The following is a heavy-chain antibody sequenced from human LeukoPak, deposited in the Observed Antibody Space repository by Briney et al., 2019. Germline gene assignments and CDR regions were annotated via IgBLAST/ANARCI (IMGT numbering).Heavy chain of an antibody. CDR3: APMAADTAMVGMDV. Sequence: GGSLRLSCAASGFTFSNYWMSWVRQAPGKGLEWVANIKRDGSEKYYVDSVKGRFTISRDNTKNSLYLQMNSLRAADTAVYYCAPMAADTAMVGMDVWGQGTEVTVSS. J-gene: IGHJ6*02. D-gene: IGHD5-18*01. V-gene: IGHV3-7*05. CDR1: GFTFSNYW. CDR2: IKRDGSEK.